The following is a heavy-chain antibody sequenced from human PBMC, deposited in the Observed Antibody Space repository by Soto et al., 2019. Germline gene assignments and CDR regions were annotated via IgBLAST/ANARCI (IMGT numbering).Heavy chain of an antibody. Sequence: QITLKESGPTLVEPTQTLTLTCTFSGFSLNTRGVGVGWIRQPPGKALEWLALIFWDDDKRYTPSLKSRLTITKHTPKNKLVLTLTNMDPVDTATYYCTLSSASSYADYWGQGTLVTVSS. CDR1: GFSLNTRGVG. V-gene: IGHV2-5*02. J-gene: IGHJ4*02. CDR3: TLSSASSYADY. CDR2: IFWDDDK. D-gene: IGHD5-18*01.